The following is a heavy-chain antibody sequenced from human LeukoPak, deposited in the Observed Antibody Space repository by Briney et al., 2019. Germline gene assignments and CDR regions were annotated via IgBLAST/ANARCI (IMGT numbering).Heavy chain of an antibody. V-gene: IGHV3-21*01. CDR1: GFTFSIYS. Sequence: GGPLRLSCAASGFTFSIYSMNWVRQAPGKGLEWVSSISSSSSYIYYADSVKGRFTISRDNAKNSLYLQMNSLRAEDTAVYYCARGSPDYYYMDVWGKGTTVTVSS. D-gene: IGHD3-10*01. CDR3: ARGSPDYYYMDV. CDR2: ISSSSSYI. J-gene: IGHJ6*03.